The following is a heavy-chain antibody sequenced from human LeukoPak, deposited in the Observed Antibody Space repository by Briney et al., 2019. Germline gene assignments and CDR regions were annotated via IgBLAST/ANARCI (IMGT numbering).Heavy chain of an antibody. V-gene: IGHV3-74*01. CDR1: GFTFSSYW. J-gene: IGHJ5*02. Sequence: PGGSLRLSCAASGFTFSSYWMHWGRQAPRKGLVWVSRINSDGSSTSYADSVKGRFTISRDNAKNTLYLQMNSLRAEDTAVYYCASMGIIRGGGDLDWFDPWGQGTLVTVSS. D-gene: IGHD3-10*01. CDR2: INSDGSST. CDR3: ASMGIIRGGGDLDWFDP.